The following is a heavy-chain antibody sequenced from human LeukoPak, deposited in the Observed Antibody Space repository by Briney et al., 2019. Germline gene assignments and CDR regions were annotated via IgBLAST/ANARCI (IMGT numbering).Heavy chain of an antibody. D-gene: IGHD2-15*01. CDR2: IIPILGIA. CDR1: GGTFSSYA. CDR3: ARETPLLYGMDV. Sequence: SVKVSCKASGGTFSSYAISWVRQAPGQGLEWMGRIIPILGIANHAQKFQGRVTITADKSTSTAYMELSSLRSEDTAVYYCARETPLLYGMDVWGQGTTVTVSS. J-gene: IGHJ6*02. V-gene: IGHV1-69*04.